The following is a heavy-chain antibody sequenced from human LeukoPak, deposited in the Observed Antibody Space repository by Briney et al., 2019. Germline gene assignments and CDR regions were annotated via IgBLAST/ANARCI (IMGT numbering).Heavy chain of an antibody. V-gene: IGHV1-2*02. Sequence: GASVKVSCKASGYTFTAYYINWVRQAPGQGLEWMGWISPNRVTTDYAQQFQDRVTMTTDKSTNTVYMELRSLRSDDTAVYLCARDGVYSNAFDAYDISGEKTMVTVSS. CDR3: ARDGVYSNAFDAYDI. CDR1: GYTFTAYY. CDR2: ISPNRVTT. D-gene: IGHD4-11*01. J-gene: IGHJ3*02.